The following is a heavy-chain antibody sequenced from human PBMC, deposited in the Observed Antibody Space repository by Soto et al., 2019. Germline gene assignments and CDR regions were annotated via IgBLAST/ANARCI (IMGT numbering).Heavy chain of an antibody. D-gene: IGHD1-26*01. CDR1: GYSLRANY. J-gene: IGHJ6*02. V-gene: IGHV1-2*02. CDR3: ARDLIVDGPDNYGMDV. CDR2: INPNSSGT. Sequence: QVQLVQSGAEVKKPGASVKVSCKASGYSLRANYINWVRQAPGRGLECMGWINPNSSGTVYAQNFQGRVLMTRDTSLTTVYMQLNRLTSYDTAIYFFARDLIVDGPDNYGMDVWGQGTTVTFSS.